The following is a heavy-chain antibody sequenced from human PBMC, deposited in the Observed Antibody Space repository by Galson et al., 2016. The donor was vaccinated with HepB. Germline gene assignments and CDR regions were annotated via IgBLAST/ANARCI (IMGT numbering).Heavy chain of an antibody. CDR2: IYHSGST. CDR3: ARDGAVPGALDC. J-gene: IGHJ4*02. D-gene: IGHD2-2*01. CDR1: GGSISSNNW. V-gene: IGHV4-4*02. Sequence: SETLSLTCAVSGGSISSNNWWSWVRQPPGKGLEWIGEIYHSGSTNFNPSLKSRVTISVDKSKNQFSLKVSSVTAADTAVYYCARDGAVPGALDCWGQGILVTVSS.